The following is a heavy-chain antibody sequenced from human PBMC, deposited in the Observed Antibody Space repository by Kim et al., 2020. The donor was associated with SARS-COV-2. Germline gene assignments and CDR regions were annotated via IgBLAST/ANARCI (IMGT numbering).Heavy chain of an antibody. Sequence: SETLSLTCTVSGGSISSSSDYWGWIRQPPGKGLEWIGSIYYSGSSGSTYYNPSLKSRVTISVDTSKNQFSLKLSSVTAADTAIYYCARASWGGFMYNWFDPWGQGTLVTVSS. CDR3: ARASWGGFMYNWFDP. V-gene: IGHV4-39*07. D-gene: IGHD5-12*01. CDR1: GGSISSSSDY. J-gene: IGHJ5*02. CDR2: IYYSGSSGST.